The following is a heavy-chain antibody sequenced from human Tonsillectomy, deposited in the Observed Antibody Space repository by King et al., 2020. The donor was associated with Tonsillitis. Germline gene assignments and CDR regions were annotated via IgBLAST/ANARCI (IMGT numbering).Heavy chain of an antibody. CDR3: AGGRGWLIDY. Sequence: VQLVESGGGLVQPGGSLRLSCAASGFTFSSYWMNWVRQAPGKGLEWVAIIEQDGSERLYVDSVKGRFTISRDNAKNSLYLQMDSLRAEDTAVYYCAGGRGWLIDYWGQGSLVTVSS. J-gene: IGHJ4*02. V-gene: IGHV3-7*01. CDR1: GFTFSSYW. CDR2: IEQDGSER. D-gene: IGHD6-19*01.